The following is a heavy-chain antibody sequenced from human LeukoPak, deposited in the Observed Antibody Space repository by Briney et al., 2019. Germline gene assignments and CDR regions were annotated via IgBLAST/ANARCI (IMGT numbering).Heavy chain of an antibody. D-gene: IGHD3-10*01. V-gene: IGHV4-4*02. CDR2: IYHSGNT. CDR3: ARDSNRYGSGSYFLLDY. CDR1: GGSISSNNW. J-gene: IGHJ4*02. Sequence: SETLSLTCAVSGGSISSNNWWSWVRQPPGGGLEWIGGIYHSGNTNYNPSLKSRVTMSVDTSKNQFSLKLSSVTAADTAVYYCARDSNRYGSGSYFLLDYWGQGILVTVSS.